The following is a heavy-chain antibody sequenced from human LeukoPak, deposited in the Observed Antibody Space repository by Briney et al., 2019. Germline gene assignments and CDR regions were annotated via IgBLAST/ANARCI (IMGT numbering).Heavy chain of an antibody. J-gene: IGHJ6*04. Sequence: GGSLRLSCAASGFTFSSYGMHWVRQAPGKGLEWVAVISYDGSNKYYADSVKGRFTISRDNSKNTLYLQMNSLRAEDTAVYYCARRVVPATMDVWGKGTTVTVSS. D-gene: IGHD2-2*01. CDR3: ARRVVPATMDV. V-gene: IGHV3-30*03. CDR1: GFTFSSYG. CDR2: ISYDGSNK.